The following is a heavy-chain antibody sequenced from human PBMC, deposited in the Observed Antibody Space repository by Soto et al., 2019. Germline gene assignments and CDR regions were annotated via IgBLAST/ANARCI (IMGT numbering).Heavy chain of an antibody. CDR1: GFTFSTYS. V-gene: IGHV3-23*01. J-gene: IGHJ6*02. Sequence: HPGGSLRLSCAASGFTFSTYSMKWVRQAPGKGLEWVSAISGTGGSTYDADSVQGRFAISRDNSKNTLYLEMTNLRAEDTAVYYCAKGGRSSSWPVRDNYYGMDVWGQGTTVTVSS. CDR3: AKGGRSSSWPVRDNYYGMDV. D-gene: IGHD2-2*01. CDR2: ISGTGGST.